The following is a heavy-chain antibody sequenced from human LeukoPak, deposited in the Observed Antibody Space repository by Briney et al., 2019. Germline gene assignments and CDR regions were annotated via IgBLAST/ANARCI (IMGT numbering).Heavy chain of an antibody. CDR1: GYTFSTYN. D-gene: IGHD2-21*01. Sequence: ASVKVSCKASGYTFSTYNVHWVRQAPGQGLEWMGIINPGDSTTTYAQMFQGRVTMTRDTSTGTVYMELSTLTSADTAIYFCAREPPRAYSFDFWGQGTLVIVSS. CDR2: INPGDSTT. CDR3: AREPPRAYSFDF. J-gene: IGHJ4*02. V-gene: IGHV1-46*01.